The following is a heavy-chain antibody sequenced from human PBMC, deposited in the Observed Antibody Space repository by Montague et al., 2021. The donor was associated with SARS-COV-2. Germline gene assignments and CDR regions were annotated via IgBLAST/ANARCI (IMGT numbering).Heavy chain of an antibody. V-gene: IGHV4-34*01. CDR2: INHCGST. CDR3: ARGHQGTTMIVVVMVGEQYYFDY. J-gene: IGHJ4*02. Sequence: SETLSLTCAVYGESFSGYYWTWIRQPPGKGLEWIGDINHCGSTKYNPSLKSRVTISVDTSKNQFSLRLSFVTAADTAVYYCARGHQGTTMIVVVMVGEQYYFDYWGQGTLVSVSS. CDR1: GESFSGYY. D-gene: IGHD3-22*01.